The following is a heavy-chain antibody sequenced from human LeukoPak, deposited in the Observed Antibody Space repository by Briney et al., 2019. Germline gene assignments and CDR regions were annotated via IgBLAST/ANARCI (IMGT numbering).Heavy chain of an antibody. CDR1: GGSISSSSYY. J-gene: IGHJ6*03. CDR2: IYYSGST. Sequence: PSETLSLTCTVSGGSISSSSYYWGWIRQPPGKGLEWIGYIYYSGSTNYNPSLKSRVTISVDTSKNQFSLKLSSVTAADTAVYYCARGSGDSSNYMDVWGKGTTVTVSS. D-gene: IGHD6-19*01. V-gene: IGHV4-61*05. CDR3: ARGSGDSSNYMDV.